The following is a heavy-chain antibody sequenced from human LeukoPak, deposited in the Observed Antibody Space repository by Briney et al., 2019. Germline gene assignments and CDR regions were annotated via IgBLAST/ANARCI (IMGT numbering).Heavy chain of an antibody. V-gene: IGHV4-39*07. CDR2: IYSSGGP. D-gene: IGHD2-21*02. J-gene: IGHJ4*02. CDR3: ARVRGDLSIDY. Sequence: PSETLSLNCTVSGVSIARSRNYWGWIRLPPGKGLEWIGTIYSSGGPYYNPSLKSRVTISADTSKNQFSLKLSSVTAADTAVYYCARVRGDLSIDYWGQGNLVTVSS. CDR1: GVSIARSRNY.